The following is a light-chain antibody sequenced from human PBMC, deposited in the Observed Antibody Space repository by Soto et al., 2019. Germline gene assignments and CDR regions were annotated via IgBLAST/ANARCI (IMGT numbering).Light chain of an antibody. CDR3: TSYAGSSIPVV. J-gene: IGLJ2*01. V-gene: IGLV2-8*01. CDR1: SSDVGKYNF. CDR2: DVT. Sequence: QSVLTQPPSASGSPGQSVTISCTGASSDVGKYNFVSWYQQHSGKAPKLMIYDVTERPSGVPDRFSGSKSGNTASLTVSGLQAEDEADYYCTSYAGSSIPVVFGGGTKLTVL.